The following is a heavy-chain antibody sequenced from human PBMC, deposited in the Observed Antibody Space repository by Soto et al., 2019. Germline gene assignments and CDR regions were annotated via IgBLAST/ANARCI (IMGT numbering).Heavy chain of an antibody. D-gene: IGHD3-22*01. V-gene: IGHV1-69*13. CDR2: IIPIFGTA. Sequence: SVKVSCKASGGTFSSYAISWVRQAPGQGLEWMGGIIPIFGTANYAQKFQGRVTITADESTSTAYMELSSLRSEDTAVYYCARGGSASSGYYYVDYWGQGTLVTVSS. J-gene: IGHJ4*02. CDR1: GGTFSSYA. CDR3: ARGGSASSGYYYVDY.